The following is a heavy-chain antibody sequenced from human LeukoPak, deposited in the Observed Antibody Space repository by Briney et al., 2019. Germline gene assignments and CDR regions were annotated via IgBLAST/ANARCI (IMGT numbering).Heavy chain of an antibody. J-gene: IGHJ3*02. CDR3: ARDYYGTIDI. V-gene: IGHV3-48*04. CDR2: ISSSGNTI. CDR1: GFSFSNYG. Sequence: GGSLRLSCAASGFSFSNYGMSWVRQAPGKGLEWVSYISSSGNTIYYADSVKGRFTISRDNAKNSLYLQMNSLRTEDTAVYYCARDYYGTIDIWGQGTMVTVSS. D-gene: IGHD3-10*01.